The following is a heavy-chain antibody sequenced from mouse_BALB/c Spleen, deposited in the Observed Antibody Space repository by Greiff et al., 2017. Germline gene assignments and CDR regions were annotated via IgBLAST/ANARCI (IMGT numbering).Heavy chain of an antibody. J-gene: IGHJ3*01. Sequence: EVKLMESGGGLVQPGGSLKLSCAASGFTFSSYTMSWVRQTPEKRLEWVAYISNGGGSTYYPDTVKGRFTISRDNAKNTLYLQMSSLKSEDTAMYYCARQDWDPPWFAYWGQGTLVTVSA. CDR2: ISNGGGST. CDR3: ARQDWDPPWFAY. D-gene: IGHD4-1*01. V-gene: IGHV5-12-2*01. CDR1: GFTFSSYT.